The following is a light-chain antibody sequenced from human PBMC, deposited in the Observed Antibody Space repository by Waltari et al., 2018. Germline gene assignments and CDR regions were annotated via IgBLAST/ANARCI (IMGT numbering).Light chain of an antibody. CDR1: ISNLGAGYD. CDR2: LNS. Sequence: QSVLTQPPSVSGAPGQRVTISCTGSISNLGAGYDVPWYQQLPGTAPKLLIYLNSNRPSGVPDRFSASKSGTSASLTITGLQAEDEADYYCQSFDSNLSGSEVFGGGTKLTVL. V-gene: IGLV1-40*01. J-gene: IGLJ2*01. CDR3: QSFDSNLSGSEV.